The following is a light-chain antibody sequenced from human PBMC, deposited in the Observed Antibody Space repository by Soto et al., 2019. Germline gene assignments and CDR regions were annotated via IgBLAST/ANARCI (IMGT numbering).Light chain of an antibody. V-gene: IGLV2-14*01. CDR2: DV. J-gene: IGLJ3*02. CDR1: SSDVGCSIY. CDR3: NSYTRSGTVV. Sequence: QSALTQPASVSGWPGQSITIYCTGTSSDVGCSIYVSWYQLSPGKAPKLLIYDVDRPSGVSNRFSGSKSGNTASLTISGLQAEYEADYYCNSYTRSGTVVFGGGTKLTVL.